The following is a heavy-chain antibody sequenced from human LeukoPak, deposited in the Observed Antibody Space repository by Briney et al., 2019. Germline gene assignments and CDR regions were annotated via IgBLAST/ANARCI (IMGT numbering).Heavy chain of an antibody. CDR2: IYPGDSDT. J-gene: IGHJ4*02. D-gene: IGHD3-16*02. V-gene: IGHV5-51*01. CDR1: GYSFTSYW. Sequence: GESLKISCKGSGYSFTSYWIGWVRQMPGKGLGWMGIIYPGDSDTRYSPSFQGQVTISADKSISTAYLQWSSLKASDTAMYYCARHVGLRFLLGELSHWGQGTLVTVSS. CDR3: ARHVGLRFLLGELSH.